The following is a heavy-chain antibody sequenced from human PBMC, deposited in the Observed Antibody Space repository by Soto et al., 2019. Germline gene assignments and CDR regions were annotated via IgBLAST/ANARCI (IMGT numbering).Heavy chain of an antibody. D-gene: IGHD3-3*01. Sequence: GGSLRLSCAASGFTFSSYWMHWVRQAPGKGLVWVSRINTDGSTTSYADSVKGRFTISRDNAKNTLYLQMNSLRAEDTAVYYCTREPDITIFGVVIMDFDYWGQGALVTVSS. J-gene: IGHJ4*02. CDR1: GFTFSSYW. V-gene: IGHV3-74*01. CDR2: INTDGSTT. CDR3: TREPDITIFGVVIMDFDY.